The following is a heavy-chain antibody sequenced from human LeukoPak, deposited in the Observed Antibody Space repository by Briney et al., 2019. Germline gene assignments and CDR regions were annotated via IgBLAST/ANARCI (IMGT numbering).Heavy chain of an antibody. D-gene: IGHD3-22*01. CDR1: GGSLRRYY. CDR2: IYYSGST. Sequence: SETLSLTRTLSGGSLRRYYCSWIRQPPGGGLEWIGYIYYSGSTNYNPSLKSRVSISIDTSKNQFSLKLRSVTAADTAVYYCARTYYDSSAYEYDFDYWGQGTLVTVSS. J-gene: IGHJ4*02. CDR3: ARTYYDSSAYEYDFDY. V-gene: IGHV4-59*08.